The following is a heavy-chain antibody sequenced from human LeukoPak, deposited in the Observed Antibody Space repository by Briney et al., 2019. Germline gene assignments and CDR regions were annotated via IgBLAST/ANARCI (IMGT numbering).Heavy chain of an antibody. V-gene: IGHV3-74*01. Sequence: GASLRLSCAASGFTFSSYWMHWVRQAPGKGLVWVSRINSDGSSTSYADSVKGRFTISRDNAKNTLYLQMNKLRAEDTAVYYCSSGNSHAFDIWGQGTMVTVSS. CDR2: INSDGSST. J-gene: IGHJ3*02. CDR3: SSGNSHAFDI. CDR1: GFTFSSYW. D-gene: IGHD4-23*01.